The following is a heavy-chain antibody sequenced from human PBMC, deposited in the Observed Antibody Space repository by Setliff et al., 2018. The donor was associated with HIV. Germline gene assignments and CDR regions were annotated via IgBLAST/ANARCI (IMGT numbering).Heavy chain of an antibody. CDR2: INHYGSG. D-gene: IGHD1-1*01. V-gene: IGHV4-34*01. Sequence: LRETLSLTCAVYGESFNDYYWSWIRLPPGKGLEWIGEINHYGSGNYNPSLKSRVTISVDTSKNQFSLRLTSVTAADTAVYYCARTSTTTGTTLNWFDPWGQGTVVTVSS. J-gene: IGHJ5*02. CDR1: GESFNDYY. CDR3: ARTSTTTGTTLNWFDP.